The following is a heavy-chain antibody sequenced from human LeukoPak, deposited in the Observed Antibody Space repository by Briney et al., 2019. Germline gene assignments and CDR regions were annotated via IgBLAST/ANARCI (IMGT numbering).Heavy chain of an antibody. CDR2: ISGNGLSS. CDR3: ARSTEGTAYFDY. D-gene: IGHD1-7*01. V-gene: IGHV3-64*01. J-gene: IGHJ4*02. CDR1: EFIFSSYE. Sequence: GGSLRHSCATSEFIFSSYEMHWVRQTPGRGLEYVSGISGNGLSSYYAISVKDRFTISRDNSKNTLYLHMGSLKTEDMAVYYCARSTEGTAYFDYWGQGTLVIVSS.